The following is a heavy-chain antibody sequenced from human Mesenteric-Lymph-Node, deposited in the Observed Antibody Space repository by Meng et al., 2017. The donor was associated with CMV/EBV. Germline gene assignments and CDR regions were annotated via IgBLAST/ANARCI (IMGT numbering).Heavy chain of an antibody. CDR2: ISSSSSYI. CDR1: GFTFSSYS. D-gene: IGHD3-3*01. V-gene: IGHV3-21*01. CDR3: ARDLGRYYNFWSGYLTGGYYYYGMDV. Sequence: GESLKISCAASGFTFSSYSMNWVRQAPGKGLEWVSSISSSSSYIYYADSVKGRFTISRDNAKNSLYLQMNSLRAEDTAVYYCARDLGRYYNFWSGYLTGGYYYYGMDVWGQGTTVTVSS. J-gene: IGHJ6*02.